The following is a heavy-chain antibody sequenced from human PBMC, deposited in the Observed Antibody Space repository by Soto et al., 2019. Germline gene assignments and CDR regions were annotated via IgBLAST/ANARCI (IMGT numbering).Heavy chain of an antibody. D-gene: IGHD4-17*01. CDR3: VKDLLQNTVPTCGS. CDR1: GFTFDSYG. CDR2: ISSDGNNK. V-gene: IGHV3-30*18. J-gene: IGHJ5*02. Sequence: QVQLVESGGGVVQPGRSLRLSCAASGFTFDSYGMHWVRQAPGKGLEWVAVISSDGNNKYYADSVKGRFSIYSDNFTIILYLQMSSLRVEDTAVYYCVKDLLQNTVPTCGSWGQGTLVTVSS.